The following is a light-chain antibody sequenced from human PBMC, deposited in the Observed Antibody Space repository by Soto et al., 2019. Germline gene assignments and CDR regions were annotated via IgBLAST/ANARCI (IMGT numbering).Light chain of an antibody. CDR3: GTWDIRLNINWV. V-gene: IGLV1-51*02. J-gene: IGLJ3*02. Sequence: QSVLTQPPSVSAAPGQKVTISCSGSSSNIGNNYVSWYQHLPGTAPRFLIFENNKRPSGIPDRFSGSKSGTSATLAITGLQTGDEADYYCGTWDIRLNINWVFGGGTKLTVL. CDR2: ENN. CDR1: SSNIGNNY.